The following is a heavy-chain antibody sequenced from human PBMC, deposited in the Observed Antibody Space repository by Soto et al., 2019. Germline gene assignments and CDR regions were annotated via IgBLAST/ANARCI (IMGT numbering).Heavy chain of an antibody. J-gene: IGHJ4*02. CDR1: GFTFSSYG. D-gene: IGHD3-22*01. CDR2: IWYDGSNK. V-gene: IGHV3-33*01. CDR3: ARDNMREYYYDSSGYANGVFHY. Sequence: GGSLRLSCAASGFTFSSYGMHWVRQAPGKGLEWVAVIWYDGSNKYYADSVKGRFTISRDNSKNTLYLQMNSLRAEDTAVYYCARDNMREYYYDSSGYANGVFHYWGQGT.